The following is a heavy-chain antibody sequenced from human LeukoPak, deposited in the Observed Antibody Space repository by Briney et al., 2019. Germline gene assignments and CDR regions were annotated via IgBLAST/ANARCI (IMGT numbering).Heavy chain of an antibody. D-gene: IGHD6-13*01. Sequence: PGGSLRLSCAASGFTFSSYWMSWVRQAPGKGLEWVANIKQDGSEKYYVDSVKGRFTISRDNAKNSLYLQMNSLRAEDTAVYYCARDLGPYSSSWPVGYWGQGTLVTVSS. V-gene: IGHV3-7*01. CDR1: GFTFSSYW. J-gene: IGHJ4*02. CDR2: IKQDGSEK. CDR3: ARDLGPYSSSWPVGY.